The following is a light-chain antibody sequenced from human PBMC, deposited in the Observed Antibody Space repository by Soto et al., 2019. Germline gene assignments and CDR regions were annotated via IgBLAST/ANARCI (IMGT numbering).Light chain of an antibody. CDR3: QQSSSYPVT. J-gene: IGKJ2*01. CDR2: KAS. Sequence: DIQMTQSPSTLSASVGDRVTITCRASQSISSWLAWYQQKPGKAPNLLIYKASNLESGVPARFSGSGSGTEFTLTISRLQPDDFATYYCQQSSSYPVTFGQGTKLEIK. CDR1: QSISSW. V-gene: IGKV1-5*03.